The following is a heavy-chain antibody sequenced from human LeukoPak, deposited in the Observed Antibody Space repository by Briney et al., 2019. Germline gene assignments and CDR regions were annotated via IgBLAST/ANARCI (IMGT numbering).Heavy chain of an antibody. Sequence: SETLSLTCAVYGGPFSGYYWSWIRQPPGKGLEWIGEIKHSGSTNYNPYLKSRVTISVDTSKNQFSLKLSSVTAADTAVYYCARHKANRGAFDIWGQGTMVTVSS. CDR3: ARHKANRGAFDI. CDR1: GGPFSGYY. D-gene: IGHD5-18*01. V-gene: IGHV4-34*01. CDR2: IKHSGST. J-gene: IGHJ3*02.